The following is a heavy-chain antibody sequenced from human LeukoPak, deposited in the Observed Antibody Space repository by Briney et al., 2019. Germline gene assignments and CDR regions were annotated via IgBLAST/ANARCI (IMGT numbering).Heavy chain of an antibody. J-gene: IGHJ3*02. D-gene: IGHD6-25*01. V-gene: IGHV1-18*01. Sequence: ASVKVSCKASGYTFTSYGISWVRQAPGQGLEWMGWIGAYNGNTNYAQKLQGRVTMTTDTSTSTAYMELRSLRSDDTAVYYCARADSSGGAFDIWGQGTMVTVSS. CDR3: ARADSSGGAFDI. CDR2: IGAYNGNT. CDR1: GYTFTSYG.